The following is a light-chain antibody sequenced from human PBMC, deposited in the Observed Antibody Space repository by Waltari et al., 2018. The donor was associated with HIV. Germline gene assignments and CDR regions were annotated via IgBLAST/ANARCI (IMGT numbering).Light chain of an antibody. V-gene: IGLV4-69*01. CDR1: SGHSSYA. Sequence: QVVLTQSPSASASLGASVKLTCTLSSGHSSYAIAWHQQQPDKGPRYLMELKSDGSHSKGDGIPDRFSGSSSGAERFLTISSLQSEDEADYYCQTWGTAFRVFGGGTKLTVL. CDR2: LKSDGSH. J-gene: IGLJ3*02. CDR3: QTWGTAFRV.